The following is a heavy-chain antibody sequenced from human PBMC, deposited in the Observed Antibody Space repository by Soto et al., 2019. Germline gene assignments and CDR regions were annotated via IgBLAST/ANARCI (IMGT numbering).Heavy chain of an antibody. CDR1: GGSISRGDYY. D-gene: IGHD6-13*01. CDR3: AREPMAAADYYFDD. CDR2: IYYSGSS. V-gene: IGHV4-30-4*01. J-gene: IGHJ4*02. Sequence: PSETLSLTCTVSGGSISRGDYYWSWIRQPPGKGLEWIGYIYYSGSSYYNPSLKSRVIISIDTSKNQFSLKLSSVTAADTAVYYCAREPMAAADYYFDDWGPGTLVTVSS.